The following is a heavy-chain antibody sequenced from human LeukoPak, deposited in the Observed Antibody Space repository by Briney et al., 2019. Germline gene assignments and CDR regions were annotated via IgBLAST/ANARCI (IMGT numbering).Heavy chain of an antibody. CDR1: GFIFSYYA. CDR2: ISNDGSKK. J-gene: IGHJ4*02. D-gene: IGHD5-24*01. Sequence: PGGSLRLSCAASGFIFSYYAMHWVRQAPGVGLKGVAVISNDGSKKYYGDSVKGRFTISRDNVENSLYLQMNNLRGEDTGVYFCARIGLGRDAYNSFDFWGQGTLVTVSS. V-gene: IGHV3-30*04. CDR3: ARIGLGRDAYNSFDF.